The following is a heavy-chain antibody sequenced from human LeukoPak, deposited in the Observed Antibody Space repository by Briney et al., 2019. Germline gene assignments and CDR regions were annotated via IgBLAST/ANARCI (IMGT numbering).Heavy chain of an antibody. CDR2: ISYDGGRE. V-gene: IGHV3-30*04. J-gene: IGHJ4*02. CDR3: ARASSSTTSPRDQ. D-gene: IGHD2-2*01. Sequence: HSGGSRRLSCAASGFPFSDSAMHWVRQAPGKGLEWVAVISYDGGREYYADSVKGRFTISRDNSKNTVYLQMNSLRVEDTSVFYCARASSSTTSPRDQWGQGTLVTVSS. CDR1: GFPFSDSA.